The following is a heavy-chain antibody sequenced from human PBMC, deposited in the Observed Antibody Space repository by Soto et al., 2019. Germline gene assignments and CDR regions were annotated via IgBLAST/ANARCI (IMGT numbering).Heavy chain of an antibody. CDR2: IVPIFGTT. V-gene: IGHV1-69*12. CDR1: GGTFSNYA. Sequence: QVQLVQSGAEVKKPGSSVKVSCKVSGGTFSNYAIDWVRLAPGHGLEWMGGIVPIFGTTYYTQKFQGRATIIADDSTTTAYLEMSSLTSEDTAIYYCARVEAVAGLYNYHGLDGWGQGTAVTVSS. CDR3: ARVEAVAGLYNYHGLDG. J-gene: IGHJ6*02. D-gene: IGHD6-19*01.